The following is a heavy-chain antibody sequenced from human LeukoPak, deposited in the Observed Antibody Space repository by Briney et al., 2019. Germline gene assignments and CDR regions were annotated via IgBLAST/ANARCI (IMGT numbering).Heavy chain of an antibody. Sequence: SETLSLTCTVFGGSISSYSWSWIRQPPGKGLEWIGYIYHSGSTYYNPSLKSRVTISVDRSKNQFSLKLSSVTAADTAVYYCARDGDYYGSGSNAFDIWGQGTMVTVSS. J-gene: IGHJ3*02. D-gene: IGHD3-10*01. V-gene: IGHV4-30-2*01. CDR2: IYHSGST. CDR1: GGSISSYS. CDR3: ARDGDYYGSGSNAFDI.